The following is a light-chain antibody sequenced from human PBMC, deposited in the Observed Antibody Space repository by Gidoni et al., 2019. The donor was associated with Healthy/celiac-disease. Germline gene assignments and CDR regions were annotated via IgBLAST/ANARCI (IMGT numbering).Light chain of an antibody. CDR1: QSVSSSY. Sequence: EIVLTQSPGTLSLSPGERATLSCRASQSVSSSYLASYQQKPGQAPRLLIYGASSRATGIPDRFSGSGSGTDFTLTISRLEPEDFAVYYCQQYGSSRRWTFGQGTKVEIK. CDR3: QQYGSSRRWT. J-gene: IGKJ1*01. V-gene: IGKV3-20*01. CDR2: GAS.